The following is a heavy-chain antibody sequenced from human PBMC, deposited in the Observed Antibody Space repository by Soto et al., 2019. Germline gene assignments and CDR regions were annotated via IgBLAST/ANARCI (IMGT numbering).Heavy chain of an antibody. Sequence: QVQLAESGGGVAQPGKSLRLSCAASGFIFRSYGMHWVRQAPGKGLEWVAFIWYDGVNKYYAESVKGRFTISRDNSKNTMDLQMDRLRGEDTAVYYCVRVADSVLLWFGNADSWGQGAQVSVSS. D-gene: IGHD3-10*01. CDR3: VRVADSVLLWFGNADS. CDR2: IWYDGVNK. V-gene: IGHV3-33*01. CDR1: GFIFRSYG. J-gene: IGHJ5*01.